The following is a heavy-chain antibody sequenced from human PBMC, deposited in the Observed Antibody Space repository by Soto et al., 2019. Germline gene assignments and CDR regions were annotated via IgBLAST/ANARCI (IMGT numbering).Heavy chain of an antibody. J-gene: IGHJ4*02. CDR1: GFTFSSYS. V-gene: IGHV3-21*01. D-gene: IGHD3-10*01. CDR2: ISSSSSYI. Sequence: EVQLVESGGGLVKPGGSLRLSCAASGFTFSSYSMNWVRQAPGKGLEWVSSISSSSSYIYYADSVKGRFTISRDNAKNSLYRQMNSLRAEGTAVYYCAREGLVRGVIRGTSAYLFDYMGQGTLVTVSS. CDR3: AREGLVRGVIRGTSAYLFDY.